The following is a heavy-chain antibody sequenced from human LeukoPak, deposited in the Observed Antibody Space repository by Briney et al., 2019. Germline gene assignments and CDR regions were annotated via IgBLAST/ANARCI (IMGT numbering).Heavy chain of an antibody. J-gene: IGHJ3*02. D-gene: IGHD4/OR15-4a*01. CDR3: AKGQAKAFDI. CDR2: ISAGGGST. V-gene: IGHV3-23*01. CDR1: GFTFNSYA. Sequence: GGSLRLSCAASGFTFNSYAMSWVRQAPGKGLEWVSAISAGGGSTYYADSVKGRFTISRDNTKNTLYLQMNSLRAEDTAVYYCAKGQAKAFDIWGQGTMVTVSS.